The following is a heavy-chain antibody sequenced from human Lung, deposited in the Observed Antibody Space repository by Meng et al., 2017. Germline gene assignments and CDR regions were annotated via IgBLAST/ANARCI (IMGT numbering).Heavy chain of an antibody. D-gene: IGHD4-11*01. Sequence: QGRQQPWGAGLLKPSETLALTCVVSGGSFSDYYWSWIRQPPGKGLEWIGEINHSGSTNYNPSLESRATISVDTSQNNLSLKLSSVTAADSAVYYCARGPTTMAHDFDYWGQGTLVTVSS. J-gene: IGHJ4*02. CDR2: INHSGST. CDR3: ARGPTTMAHDFDY. V-gene: IGHV4-34*01. CDR1: GGSFSDYY.